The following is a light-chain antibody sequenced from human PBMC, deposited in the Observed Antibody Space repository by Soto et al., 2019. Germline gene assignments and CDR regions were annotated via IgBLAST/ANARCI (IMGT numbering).Light chain of an antibody. V-gene: IGKV4-1*01. Sequence: DIVMTQSPDSLAVSLGERATITCRSSQSVLTTDSNNKNYLAWYQHKSGQPPRLLIYWASTRESGVPDRFSGSGSVTEFTLTISSLQAEDEAVYICHQHYSAPLTFGAGTKVDIK. CDR3: HQHYSAPLT. CDR2: WAS. J-gene: IGKJ4*01. CDR1: QSVLTTDSNNKNY.